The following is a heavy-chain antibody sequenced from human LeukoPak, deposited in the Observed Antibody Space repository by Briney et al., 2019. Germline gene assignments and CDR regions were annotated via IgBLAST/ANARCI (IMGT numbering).Heavy chain of an antibody. CDR2: IYSGGST. Sequence: PGGSLRLSCAASGFTVSSNYMSWVRQAPGKGLEWVSVIYSGGSTYYADSVKGRFTISRDNSKNTLYLQMNSLRAEDTAVYYCAKDRVLDYSSGYYWGQGTLVTVSS. D-gene: IGHD6-19*01. CDR1: GFTVSSNY. J-gene: IGHJ4*02. V-gene: IGHV3-53*01. CDR3: AKDRVLDYSSGYY.